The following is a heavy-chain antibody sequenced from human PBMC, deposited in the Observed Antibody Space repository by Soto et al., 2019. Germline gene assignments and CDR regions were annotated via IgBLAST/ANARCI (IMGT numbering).Heavy chain of an antibody. V-gene: IGHV4-59*01. CDR1: GGSIRDSY. CDR3: ARGMGTNTGARIYGMDV. Sequence: LSLPCTVSGGSIRDSYWSWIRQPPGKGLEWIGHRYYSGSTNYNPSLKSRVTISVDTSKNQFSLNLNSVTAADTAVYYCARGMGTNTGARIYGMDVWGQGTTVTVSS. D-gene: IGHD5-12*01. CDR2: RYYSGST. J-gene: IGHJ6*02.